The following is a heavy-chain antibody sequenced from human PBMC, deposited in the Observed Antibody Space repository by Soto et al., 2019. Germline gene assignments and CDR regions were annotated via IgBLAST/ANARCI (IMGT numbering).Heavy chain of an antibody. J-gene: IGHJ4*02. V-gene: IGHV1-2*02. D-gene: IGHD3-9*01. Sequence: ASVKVSCKASGYSFIDYYMHWVRQAPGQGFEWMGRISPKSGSTNYAQKFEGRVTMTWDTSLNTAYMELSSLISEDTAVYYCARPPGYISDWYYFDLWGQGTLVTVSS. CDR2: ISPKSGST. CDR1: GYSFIDYY. CDR3: ARPPGYISDWYYFDL.